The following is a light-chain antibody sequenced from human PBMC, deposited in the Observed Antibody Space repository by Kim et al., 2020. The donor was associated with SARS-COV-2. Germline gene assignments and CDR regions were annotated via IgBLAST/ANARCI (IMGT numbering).Light chain of an antibody. CDR1: QEISIS. J-gene: IGKJ1*01. V-gene: IGKV1-27*01. CDR2: AAS. CDR3: HRNNSTPWT. Sequence: VGARVTSPGRPSQEISISLAWYQQKPGKVPRPLINAASAWQAGVPPRFSGRGSGTVFTLTTGSRQPEDVATNYCHRNNSTPWTFGQGNKVDIK.